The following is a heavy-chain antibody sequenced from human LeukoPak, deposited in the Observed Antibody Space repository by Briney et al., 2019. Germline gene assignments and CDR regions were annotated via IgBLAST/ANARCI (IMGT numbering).Heavy chain of an antibody. CDR2: INHSGST. CDR3: ASRNYDFWSGYYSGMDV. D-gene: IGHD3-3*01. V-gene: IGHV4-34*01. Sequence: SETLSLTCAVYGGSFSGYYWSWIRQPPGKGLEWIGEINHSGSTNYHPSLKSRVTISVDTSKNQFSLKLSSVTAADTAVYYCASRNYDFWSGYYSGMDVWGKGTTVTVSS. J-gene: IGHJ6*04. CDR1: GGSFSGYY.